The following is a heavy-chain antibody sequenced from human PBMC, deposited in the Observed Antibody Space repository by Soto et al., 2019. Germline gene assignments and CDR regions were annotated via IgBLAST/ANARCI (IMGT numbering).Heavy chain of an antibody. CDR2: ISGSVGST. Sequence: EVQLLESGGGLVQPGGSLRLSCAASGFTFSSYAMSWVSQAPGKGLEWVSAISGSVGSTYYAESVKGRFTISRDNSKNTLYLQMNSLRAEDTAVYYCAKDAVATILLDYWGKGTLVTVSS. CDR3: AKDAVATILLDY. D-gene: IGHD5-12*01. J-gene: IGHJ4*02. CDR1: GFTFSSYA. V-gene: IGHV3-23*01.